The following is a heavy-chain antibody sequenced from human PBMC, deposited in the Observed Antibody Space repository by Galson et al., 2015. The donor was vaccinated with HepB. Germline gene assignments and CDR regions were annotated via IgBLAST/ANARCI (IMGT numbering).Heavy chain of an antibody. V-gene: IGHV3-33*01. CDR3: ARVNKWLVPGDYYYMDV. J-gene: IGHJ6*03. Sequence: SLRLSCAASGFTFSSYGMHWVRQAPGKGLEWVAVIWYDGSNKYYADSVKGRFTISRDNSKNTLYLQMNSLRAEDTAVYYCARVNKWLVPGDYYYMDVWGKGTTVTVSS. D-gene: IGHD6-19*01. CDR2: IWYDGSNK. CDR1: GFTFSSYG.